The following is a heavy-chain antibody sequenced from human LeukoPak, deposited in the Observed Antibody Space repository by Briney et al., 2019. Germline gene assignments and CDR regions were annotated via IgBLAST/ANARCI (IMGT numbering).Heavy chain of an antibody. CDR1: GFTVSSYS. D-gene: IGHD2-2*01. V-gene: IGHV3-21*01. J-gene: IGHJ4*02. CDR3: AYCSSTSCYHFDY. CDR2: ISSSSSYI. Sequence: GWSLRLSCAASGFTVSSYSMNLVRQAPGKGLEWVSSISSSSSYIYYADSVKGRFTISRDNAKNSLYLQMNSLRAEDTAVYYCAYCSSTSCYHFDYWGQGTLVTVSS.